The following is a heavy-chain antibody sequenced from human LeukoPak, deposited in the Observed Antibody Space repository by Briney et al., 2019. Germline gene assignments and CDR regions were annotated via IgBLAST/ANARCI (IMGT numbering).Heavy chain of an antibody. J-gene: IGHJ4*02. Sequence: PGGSLRLSCAASGFPFSGFYMTWIRQAPGKGPEWLSDISSSGDYTDYADSVKGRFTISRDNTKNSLYLQMTSLRAEDTAVYYCARAAVTLELLPEHYYFDYWGQGVLVTVSS. CDR2: ISSSGDYT. CDR1: GFPFSGFY. D-gene: IGHD2-21*01. CDR3: ARAAVTLELLPEHYYFDY. V-gene: IGHV3-11*06.